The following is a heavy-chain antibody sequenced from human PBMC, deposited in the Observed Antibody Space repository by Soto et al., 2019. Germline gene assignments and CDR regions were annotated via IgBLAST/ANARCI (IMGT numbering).Heavy chain of an antibody. V-gene: IGHV3-66*01. D-gene: IGHD6-13*01. CDR3: ASDLVRGYFQH. Sequence: GGSLRLSCAASGFTVSSNYMSWVRQAPGKGLEWVSVIYSGGSTYYADSVKGRFTISRDNSKNTLYLQMNSLRAEDTAVYYCASDLVRGYFQHWGQGTLVTVSS. J-gene: IGHJ1*01. CDR2: IYSGGST. CDR1: GFTVSSNY.